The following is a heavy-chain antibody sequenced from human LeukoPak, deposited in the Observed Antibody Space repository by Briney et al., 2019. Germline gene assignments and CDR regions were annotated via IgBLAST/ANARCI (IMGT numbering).Heavy chain of an antibody. CDR2: INPSGGSS. V-gene: IGHV1-46*01. CDR3: AREGRYYDSSGYYLGIYYYYMDA. D-gene: IGHD3-22*01. Sequence: ASVKVSCKASGYTFTSYYMHWVRQAPGQGLEWMGIINPSGGSSSYAQKFQGRVTMTRDMSTSTVYMELSSLRSEDTAVYYCAREGRYYDSSGYYLGIYYYYMDAWGKGTTVTVSS. CDR1: GYTFTSYY. J-gene: IGHJ6*03.